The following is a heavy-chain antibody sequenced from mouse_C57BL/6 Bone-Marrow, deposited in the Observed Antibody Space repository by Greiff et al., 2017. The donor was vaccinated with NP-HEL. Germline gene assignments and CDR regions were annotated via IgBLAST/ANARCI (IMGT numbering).Heavy chain of an antibody. CDR3: TRDYYGSIYYFDY. Sequence: EVHLVESGEGLVKPGGSLKLSCAASGFTFSSYAMSWVRQTPEKRLEWVAYISSGGDYIYYADTVKGRFTISRDNARNTLYLQMSSLKSEDTAMYYCTRDYYGSIYYFDYWGQGTTLTVSS. J-gene: IGHJ2*01. D-gene: IGHD1-1*01. CDR2: ISSGGDYI. CDR1: GFTFSSYA. V-gene: IGHV5-9-1*02.